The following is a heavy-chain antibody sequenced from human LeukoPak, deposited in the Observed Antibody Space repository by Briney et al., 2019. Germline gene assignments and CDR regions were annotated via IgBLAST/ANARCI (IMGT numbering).Heavy chain of an antibody. CDR1: GGSFSGYY. Sequence: TSETLSLTCAVYGGSFSGYYGSWIRQPPGKGLEWIGEINHSGSTNYNPSLKSRVTISVDTSKNQFSLKLSSVTAADTAVYYCARGHYGGGFDPWGQGTLVTFSS. D-gene: IGHD4-23*01. J-gene: IGHJ5*02. CDR3: ARGHYGGGFDP. V-gene: IGHV4-34*01. CDR2: INHSGST.